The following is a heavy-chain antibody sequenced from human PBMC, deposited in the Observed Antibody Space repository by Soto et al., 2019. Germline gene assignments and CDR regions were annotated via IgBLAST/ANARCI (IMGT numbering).Heavy chain of an antibody. J-gene: IGHJ4*02. CDR1: GFMFSGSA. CDR3: VRYPDGGSHDY. D-gene: IGHD6-25*01. CDR2: IKSRADNYAT. V-gene: IGHV3-73*02. Sequence: EVQLVESGGGLVQPGGSLKLSCAASGFMFSGSAIHWVRQASGKGLEWVSRIKSRADNYATGYAASVKGRFTISRDDSKNTAYLQMNSLRTDDTAVYYCVRYPDGGSHDYWGQGTLVTVSS.